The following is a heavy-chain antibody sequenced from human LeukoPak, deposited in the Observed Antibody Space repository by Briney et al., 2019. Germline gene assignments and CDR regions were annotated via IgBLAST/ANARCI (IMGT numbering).Heavy chain of an antibody. Sequence: SETLSLTCAVYGGSYSGYYWTWIRQPPGKGLEWIGEINHSGSTNYNPSLKSRVTISVDTSKNQFSLKLSSVTAADTAVYYCAESLWVTTQQKTCSTPGGKEPLVPFP. D-gene: IGHD1-14*01. CDR2: INHSGST. V-gene: IGHV4-34*01. CDR3: AESLWVTTQQKTCSTP. J-gene: IGHJ5*02. CDR1: GGSYSGYY.